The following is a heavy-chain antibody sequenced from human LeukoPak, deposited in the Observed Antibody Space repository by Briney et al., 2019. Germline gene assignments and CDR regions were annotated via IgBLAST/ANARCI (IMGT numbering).Heavy chain of an antibody. CDR1: GYTFTTYS. Sequence: ASVTVSCKASGYTFTTYSITWVRQAPGQGLEWVGGITPYNGDTNYAEKVQGRVTMTTDTSTRTAYMELRSLRSDDTAVYYCAREGDGRSGDVRAFDIWGQGTMVTASS. D-gene: IGHD3-16*01. CDR3: AREGDGRSGDVRAFDI. J-gene: IGHJ3*02. CDR2: ITPYNGDT. V-gene: IGHV1-18*01.